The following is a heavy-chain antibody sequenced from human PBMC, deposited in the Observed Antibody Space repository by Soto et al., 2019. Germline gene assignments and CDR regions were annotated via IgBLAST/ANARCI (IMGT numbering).Heavy chain of an antibody. CDR2: ISADNGNT. V-gene: IGHV1-18*01. CDR3: ARDRGAYGMDV. CDR1: GYTFTSYG. J-gene: IGHJ6*02. Sequence: QVQLVQSGAEVKKPGASVKVSCKASGYTFTSYGISWVRQAPGQGLEWMGWISADNGNTNHAQKLQGRVTITTATSTSTAYMELRSLRSDDTAVYYCARDRGAYGMDVWGQGTTVTVSS.